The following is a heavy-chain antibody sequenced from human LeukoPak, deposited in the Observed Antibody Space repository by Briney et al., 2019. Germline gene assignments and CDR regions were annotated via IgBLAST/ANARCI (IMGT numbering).Heavy chain of an antibody. CDR1: GDSVSSNSAA. CDR2: TYYRSKWYN. D-gene: IGHD1-26*01. V-gene: IGHV6-1*01. CDR3: ARDRGATSYYYYYGMDV. J-gene: IGHJ6*02. Sequence: SQTPSLTCAISGDSVSSNSAAWNWIRQSPSGGLEWLGRTYYRSKWYNDYAVSVKSRITINPDTSKNQFSLQLNSVTPEDTAVYYCARDRGATSYYYYYGMDVWGQGTTVTVSS.